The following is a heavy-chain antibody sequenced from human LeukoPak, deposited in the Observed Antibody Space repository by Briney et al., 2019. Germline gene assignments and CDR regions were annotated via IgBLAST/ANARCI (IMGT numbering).Heavy chain of an antibody. D-gene: IGHD2-15*01. J-gene: IGHJ4*02. CDR2: IYYSGST. CDR3: AGCSGASCYYITSPLYFDY. Sequence: SQTLSLTCTVSGGSISSYYWSWIRQPPGKGLEWIGYIYYSGSTNYNPSLKSRVTISVDTSKNQFSLKLSSVTAADTAVYYCAGCSGASCYYITSPLYFDYWGQGTLVTVSS. CDR1: GGSISSYY. V-gene: IGHV4-59*08.